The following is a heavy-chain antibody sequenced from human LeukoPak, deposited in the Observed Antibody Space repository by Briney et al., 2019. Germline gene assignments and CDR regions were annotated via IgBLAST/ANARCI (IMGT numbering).Heavy chain of an antibody. Sequence: SETLSLTCTVSGGSISSSSYYWGWIRQPPGKGLAWMGSIYYSGSTYYKPSLKSRVTISVDTSKNQFSLKLSSVNAADTAVYYCARGDYYDSSGYLDNAFDIWGQGTMVTVSS. V-gene: IGHV4-39*07. J-gene: IGHJ3*02. D-gene: IGHD3-22*01. CDR2: IYYSGST. CDR3: ARGDYYDSSGYLDNAFDI. CDR1: GGSISSSSYY.